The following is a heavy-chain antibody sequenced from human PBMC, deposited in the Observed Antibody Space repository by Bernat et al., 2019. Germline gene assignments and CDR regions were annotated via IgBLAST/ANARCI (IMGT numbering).Heavy chain of an antibody. D-gene: IGHD6-13*01. Sequence: VQLVESGGGVVQPGRSLRLSCAASGFTVSSNYMSWVRQAPGKGLEWVSVIYSGGSTYYADSVKGRFTISRDNSKNTLYLQMNSLRAEDTAVYYCARAGYSSNYFDYWGQGTLVTVSS. V-gene: IGHV3-66*01. CDR3: ARAGYSSNYFDY. CDR1: GFTVSSNY. CDR2: IYSGGST. J-gene: IGHJ4*02.